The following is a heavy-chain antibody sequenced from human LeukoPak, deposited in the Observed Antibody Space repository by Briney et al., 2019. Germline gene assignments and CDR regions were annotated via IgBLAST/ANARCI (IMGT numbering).Heavy chain of an antibody. J-gene: IGHJ3*02. CDR2: ISSSGSTI. Sequence: GGSLRLSCAASGFTFSDYYMTWIRQAPGKGLEWVSYISSSGSTIYYADAVKGRFTISRDNAKNSLYLQMNSLRDEDTAIYYCAREGGSGTYLVHDAFDIWGQGTIVTVSS. CDR3: AREGGSGTYLVHDAFDI. CDR1: GFTFSDYY. D-gene: IGHD3-10*01. V-gene: IGHV3-11*01.